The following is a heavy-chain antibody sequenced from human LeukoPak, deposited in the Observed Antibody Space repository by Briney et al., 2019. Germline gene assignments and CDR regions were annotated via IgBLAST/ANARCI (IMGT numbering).Heavy chain of an antibody. V-gene: IGHV1-24*01. CDR3: ATVAVIYCGGDCYPHY. CDR2: FDPEDGET. Sequence: ASVKVSCKVSGYTLTELSMHWVRQAPGKGLEWMGGFDPEDGETIYAQKFQGRVTMTEDTSTDTAYMELSSLRSEDTAVYYCATVAVIYCGGDCYPHYWGQGTLVTVSS. CDR1: GYTLTELS. D-gene: IGHD2-21*02. J-gene: IGHJ4*02.